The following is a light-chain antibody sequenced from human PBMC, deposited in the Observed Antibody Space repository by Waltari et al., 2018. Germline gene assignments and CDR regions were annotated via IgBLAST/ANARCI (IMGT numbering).Light chain of an antibody. CDR3: QQTYSTPLT. CDR2: AAS. CDR1: QSISSY. V-gene: IGKV1-39*01. Sequence: DIQMTQSPSSLSASVGDTVTITCRASQSISSYLNWYQHKPGKAPKLLIYAASSLQTGVPSRFRGSGSETDFTLTLTSLQPEDYATYCCQQTYSTPLTIGGGTKVEIK. J-gene: IGKJ4*01.